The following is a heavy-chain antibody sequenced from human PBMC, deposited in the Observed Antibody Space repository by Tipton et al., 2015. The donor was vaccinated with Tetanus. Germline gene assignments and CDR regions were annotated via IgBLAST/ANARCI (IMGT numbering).Heavy chain of an antibody. CDR2: IHPGDSDT. Sequence: VQLVQSGAEVRKPGQSLKISCKATGHNSRSYWISWVRQMPGKGLEWMGIIHPGDSDTRYSPSFQGQVTISADKSISTAYLQWSSLKASDSAMYYCARHTSGSYHAPFDYWGQGTLVTVSS. J-gene: IGHJ4*02. V-gene: IGHV5-51*01. CDR1: GHNSRSYW. D-gene: IGHD1-26*01. CDR3: ARHTSGSYHAPFDY.